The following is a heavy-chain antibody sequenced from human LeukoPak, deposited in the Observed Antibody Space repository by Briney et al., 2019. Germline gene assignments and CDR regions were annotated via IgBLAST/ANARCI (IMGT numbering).Heavy chain of an antibody. Sequence: PGGSLRLSCAASGLTFSSYDKHWVRQATGKGLEWVSAIGTAGDTYYPGSVKGRFTISRENAKNSLYLQMNSLRAGDTAVYYCARGFYGDSSYYYYYMDVWGKGTTVTVSS. D-gene: IGHD3-22*01. J-gene: IGHJ6*03. CDR3: ARGFYGDSSYYYYYMDV. V-gene: IGHV3-13*01. CDR2: IGTAGDT. CDR1: GLTFSSYD.